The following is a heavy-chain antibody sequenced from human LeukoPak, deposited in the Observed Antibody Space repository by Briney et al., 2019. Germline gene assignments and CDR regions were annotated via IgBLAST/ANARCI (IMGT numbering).Heavy chain of an antibody. CDR3: AKSLMYSSSWNKSKGYYGMDV. CDR1: GFTFSSYG. Sequence: GGSLRLSCAASGFTFSSYGMHWVRQAPGKGLEWVAVISYDGSNKYYADSVKGRFTISRDNSKNTLYLQMNSLRAEDTAVYYCAKSLMYSSSWNKSKGYYGMDVWGQGTTVTVSS. V-gene: IGHV3-30*18. D-gene: IGHD6-13*01. J-gene: IGHJ6*02. CDR2: ISYDGSNK.